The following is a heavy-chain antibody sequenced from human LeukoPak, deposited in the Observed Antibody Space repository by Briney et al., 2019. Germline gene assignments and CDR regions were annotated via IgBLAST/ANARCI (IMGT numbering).Heavy chain of an antibody. V-gene: IGHV3-23*01. CDR3: ARGSGYSYAFTGRERTKSRLDY. D-gene: IGHD5-18*01. J-gene: IGHJ4*02. Sequence: GGSLRLSCAASGITFSSDAMSWVRQAPGKGLEWVSAISGGSTYYAGSVKGRFTISRDNSKNTLYLQMNSLRAEDTAVYYCARGSGYSYAFTGRERTKSRLDYWGQGTLVTISS. CDR1: GITFSSDA. CDR2: ISGGST.